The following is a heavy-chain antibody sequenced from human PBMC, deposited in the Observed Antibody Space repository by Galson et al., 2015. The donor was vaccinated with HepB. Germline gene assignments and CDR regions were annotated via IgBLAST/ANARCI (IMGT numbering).Heavy chain of an antibody. D-gene: IGHD3-3*01. Sequence: SLRLSCAASGFTFSAYAMHWVRQAPGKGLEWVAVISYDATNKYYADSVKGRFTISRDNSKNTLYLQMNSLRAEDTAVYYCAKDKEWLSEKYYFDYWGQGTLVTVSS. V-gene: IGHV3-30-3*01. CDR1: GFTFSAYA. J-gene: IGHJ4*02. CDR3: AKDKEWLSEKYYFDY. CDR2: ISYDATNK.